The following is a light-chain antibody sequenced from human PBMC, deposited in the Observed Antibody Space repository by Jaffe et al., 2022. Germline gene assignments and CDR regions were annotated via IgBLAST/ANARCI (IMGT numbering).Light chain of an antibody. J-gene: IGLJ3*02. CDR2: EVS. V-gene: IGLV2-18*02. Sequence: QSALTQPPSVSGSPGQSVTISCTGTSSDVGSYNRVSWYQQPPGTAPKLMIYEVSNRPSGVPDRFSGSKSGNTASLTISGLQAGDEADYYCSSYTSSSTWVFGGGTKLTVL. CDR1: SSDVGSYNR. CDR3: SSYTSSSTWV.